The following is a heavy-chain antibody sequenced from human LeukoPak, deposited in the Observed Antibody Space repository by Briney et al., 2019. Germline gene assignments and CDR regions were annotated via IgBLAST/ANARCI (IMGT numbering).Heavy chain of an antibody. CDR1: GFTFSSYS. Sequence: GGSLRLSCAASGFTFSSYSMNWVRQAPGKGLEWVSYISSSSSTIYYADSVKGRFTISRDNAKNSLYLQMNSLRAEDTAVYYCASQEVELPLDYWGQGTLVTVSS. CDR3: ASQEVELPLDY. V-gene: IGHV3-48*01. D-gene: IGHD1-26*01. J-gene: IGHJ4*02. CDR2: ISSSSSTI.